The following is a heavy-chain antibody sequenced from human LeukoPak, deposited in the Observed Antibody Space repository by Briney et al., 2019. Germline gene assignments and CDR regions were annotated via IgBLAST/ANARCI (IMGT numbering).Heavy chain of an antibody. CDR1: GFTLSNYA. Sequence: QSGGSLRLSCAASGFTLSNYAMSWVRQAPGKGLQWVSGISSSGGSTYQVDSVKGRFTISRDNSKNTLYLQMNSLGAEDTAVYYWSKSLSAPFCRPRRPYYFDYWGQGTLVTVSS. V-gene: IGHV3-23*01. CDR2: ISSSGGST. D-gene: IGHD3-3*02. CDR3: SKSLSAPFCRPRRPYYFDY. J-gene: IGHJ4*02.